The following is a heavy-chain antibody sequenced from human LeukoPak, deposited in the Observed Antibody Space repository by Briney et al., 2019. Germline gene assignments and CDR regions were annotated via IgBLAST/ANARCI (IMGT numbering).Heavy chain of an antibody. CDR1: GFNFDHYT. Sequence: GGSLRLSCATSGFNFDHYTIHWVRQAPGKGLEWVSLAGWAGGTTFYSDSVRGRFTISRDSGRKSVYLQMNSLTTDDTAFYFCAKELDTMFFDYWGQGALVTVSS. J-gene: IGHJ4*02. V-gene: IGHV3-43*01. D-gene: IGHD3-10*02. CDR2: AGWAGGTT. CDR3: AKELDTMFFDY.